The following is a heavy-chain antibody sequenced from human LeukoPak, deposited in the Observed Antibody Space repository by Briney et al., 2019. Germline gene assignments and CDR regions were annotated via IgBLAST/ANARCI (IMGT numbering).Heavy chain of an antibody. CDR1: GYTFTGYY. CDR3: ARGNVLESGTYASLDY. CDR2: INPNSAAT. Sequence: GASVKVSCKASGYTFTGYYIYWLRQAPGLGLEWMGRINPNSAATSYAQRFQGRVTMSRDTSISTVYMELSSLKTDDAAVYYCARGNVLESGTYASLDYWGQGTLVTVSS. D-gene: IGHD1-26*01. J-gene: IGHJ4*02. V-gene: IGHV1-2*02.